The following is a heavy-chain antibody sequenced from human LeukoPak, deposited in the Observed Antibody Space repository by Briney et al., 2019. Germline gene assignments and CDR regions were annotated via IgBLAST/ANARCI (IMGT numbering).Heavy chain of an antibody. CDR2: IWYDGSNI. D-gene: IGHD2-8*01. Sequence: GGSLRLSCATSGFTFSSYGMHWVRQAPGKGLEWVAVIWYDGSNIHYADSVQGRFTISRDSSKNMLYLQMNSLRAEDTGVYYCANNGVSPNYYYGMNVWGQGTTVTVSS. CDR1: GFTFSSYG. V-gene: IGHV3-33*06. J-gene: IGHJ6*02. CDR3: ANNGVSPNYYYGMNV.